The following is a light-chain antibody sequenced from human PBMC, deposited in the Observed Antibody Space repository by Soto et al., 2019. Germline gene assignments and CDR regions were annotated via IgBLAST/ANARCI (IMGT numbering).Light chain of an antibody. V-gene: IGLV1-47*03. Sequence: QSVLTQPPSASGTPGQGVTISCSGSTSNIGSNYVYWYQQLPGTAPKLLIYRNNQRPSGVPDRFSGSKSGTSASLAISGLWSDDEADYFCATWDDSLNGFYVFGTGTKLTVL. CDR1: TSNIGSNY. CDR3: ATWDDSLNGFYV. J-gene: IGLJ1*01. CDR2: RNN.